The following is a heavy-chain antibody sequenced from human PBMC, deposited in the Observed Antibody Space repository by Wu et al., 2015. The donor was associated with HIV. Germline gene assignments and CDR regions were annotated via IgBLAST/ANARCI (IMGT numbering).Heavy chain of an antibody. Sequence: QVQLVQSGAEVKKPGSSVKVSCKASGGTFSSYAMSWVRQAPGQGLEWMGGIIPIFGTANYAQKFQGRVTITADESTSTAYMELSSLRSEDTAVYYCARSLYYYDSRVYNWFDPWGQGNPGHRLL. CDR2: IIPIFGTA. J-gene: IGHJ5*02. CDR1: GGTFSSYA. D-gene: IGHD3-22*01. CDR3: ARSLYYYDSRVYNWFDP. V-gene: IGHV1-69*12.